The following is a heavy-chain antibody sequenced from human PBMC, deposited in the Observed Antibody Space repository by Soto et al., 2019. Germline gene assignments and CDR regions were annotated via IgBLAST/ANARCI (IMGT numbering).Heavy chain of an antibody. J-gene: IGHJ6*02. CDR3: ARDGEGGYTYYYGMDV. D-gene: IGHD3-22*01. V-gene: IGHV3-30-3*01. Sequence: QVQVVESGGGVVQPGRSLRLSCEASGFTFSMFAMHWVRQAPGKGLEWVAVISFDGNNKYYADSVKGRFTISRDNSKNTLYLQMNSLRDEDTAVYYCARDGEGGYTYYYGMDVWGQGTSVTVSS. CDR2: ISFDGNNK. CDR1: GFTFSMFA.